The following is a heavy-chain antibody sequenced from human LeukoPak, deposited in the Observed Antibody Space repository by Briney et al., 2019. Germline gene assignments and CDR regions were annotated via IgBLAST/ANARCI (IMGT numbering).Heavy chain of an antibody. CDR3: ARDLLLYFGEVTMAFDY. D-gene: IGHD3-10*01. J-gene: IGHJ4*02. V-gene: IGHV3-21*01. CDR1: GFTFSAYS. CDR2: ISSSSTYI. Sequence: GGSLRLSCAASGFTFSAYSMNWVRQAPGKGLEWVSSISSSSTYIYYADSLKGRFTISRDNAENSLYLQMNSLRAEDTAVYYCARDLLLYFGEVTMAFDYWGLGTLVTVSS.